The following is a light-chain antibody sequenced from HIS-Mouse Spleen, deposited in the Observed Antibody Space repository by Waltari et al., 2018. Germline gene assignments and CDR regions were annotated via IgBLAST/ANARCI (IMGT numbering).Light chain of an antibody. CDR2: EVS. CDR3: SSYTSSSTLV. CDR1: SIDVGGYHC. J-gene: IGLJ3*02. Sequence: SALTQPASVSGSPGQSITISCTGTSIDVGGYHCLSWYQQHPGKAPKLMIYEVSNRPSGVSNRFSGSKSGNTASLTISGLQAEDEADYYCSSYTSSSTLVFGGGTKLTVL. V-gene: IGLV2-14*01.